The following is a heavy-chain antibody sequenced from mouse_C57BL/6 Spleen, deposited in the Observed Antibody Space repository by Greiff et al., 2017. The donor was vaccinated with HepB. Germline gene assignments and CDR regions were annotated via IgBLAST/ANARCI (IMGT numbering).Heavy chain of an antibody. CDR3: AREGYYGSSYYFDY. Sequence: EVKVEESGPGMVKPSQSLSLTCTVTGYSITSGYDWHWIRHFPGNKLEWMGYISYSGSTNYNPSLKSRISITHDTSKNHFFLKLNSVTTEDTATYYCAREGYYGSSYYFDYWGQGTTLTVSS. CDR2: ISYSGST. V-gene: IGHV3-1*01. D-gene: IGHD1-1*01. CDR1: GYSITSGYD. J-gene: IGHJ2*01.